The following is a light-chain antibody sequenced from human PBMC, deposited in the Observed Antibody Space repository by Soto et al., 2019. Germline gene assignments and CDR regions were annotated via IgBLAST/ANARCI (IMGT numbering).Light chain of an antibody. Sequence: QSVLTQPASVSGSPGQSITISCTGTTSDVGSYNLVSWYQQHPDKAPKLIIYEGIRRPSGVSNRFSGSKSANTASQTISGLQAEDEADYHCSSYAGSSTYVFGTGTKVTVL. CDR3: SSYAGSSTYV. V-gene: IGLV2-23*01. CDR2: EGI. CDR1: TSDVGSYNL. J-gene: IGLJ1*01.